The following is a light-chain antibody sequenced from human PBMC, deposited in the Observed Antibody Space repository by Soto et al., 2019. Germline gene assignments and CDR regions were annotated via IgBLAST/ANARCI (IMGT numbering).Light chain of an antibody. CDR2: RDS. Sequence: QSVLTKPPSASGTPGQRVTISCSESSSSIGSNYIYWYQQLPGTAPKLLIYRDSQRPSGVPDRFSGSKSGTAASLAISGLRSEDEADYYCAALDDSRRSWVFGGGTKVTVL. J-gene: IGLJ3*02. V-gene: IGLV1-47*01. CDR1: SSSIGSNY. CDR3: AALDDSRRSWV.